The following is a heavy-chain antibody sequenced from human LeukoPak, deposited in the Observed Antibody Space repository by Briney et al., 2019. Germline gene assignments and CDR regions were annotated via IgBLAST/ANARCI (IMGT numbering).Heavy chain of an antibody. CDR2: LSNSGST. CDR3: ARATETFSWFLQH. V-gene: IGHV4-59*01. Sequence: PSETLSLACTVSGGSIGSYYWSWIRQPPGKGLEWIGHLSNSGSTNYNPSLKSRVTISVDTSKNQFSLKLNSVTAAGTAVYYCARATETFSWFLQHWGQGTLVTVSS. J-gene: IGHJ1*01. D-gene: IGHD6-13*01. CDR1: GGSIGSYY.